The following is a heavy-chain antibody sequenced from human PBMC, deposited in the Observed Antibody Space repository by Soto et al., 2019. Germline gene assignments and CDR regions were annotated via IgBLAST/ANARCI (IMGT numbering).Heavy chain of an antibody. Sequence: EVQLVQSGAEVKKPGESLRISCNGSGYSFTSYWISWVRQMPGKGLEWMGRIDPSDSYTNYSPSFQGHVTISADKSISTAYLQWSSLKASDIAMYYCARLSMVGGVTPAAFDIWGQGTMVTVSS. V-gene: IGHV5-10-1*01. CDR1: GYSFTSYW. J-gene: IGHJ3*02. CDR3: ARLSMVGGVTPAAFDI. D-gene: IGHD3-10*01. CDR2: IDPSDSYT.